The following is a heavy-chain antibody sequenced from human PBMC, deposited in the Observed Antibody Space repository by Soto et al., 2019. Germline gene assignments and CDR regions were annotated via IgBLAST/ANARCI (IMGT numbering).Heavy chain of an antibody. J-gene: IGHJ4*02. D-gene: IGHD5-12*01. CDR2: IYSKAGTI. Sequence: QVQLVQSGAEVQKPGASVKVSCKTSGYTFNDFGITWVRQAPGLGLEWLGWIYSKAGTINFAPKFQGRVIMTTDTSTSTAYMKLTSLTFADTAVYFCASDIGFDIDYWGQGTLVTVS. CDR3: ASDIGFDIDY. CDR1: GYTFNDFG. V-gene: IGHV1-18*01.